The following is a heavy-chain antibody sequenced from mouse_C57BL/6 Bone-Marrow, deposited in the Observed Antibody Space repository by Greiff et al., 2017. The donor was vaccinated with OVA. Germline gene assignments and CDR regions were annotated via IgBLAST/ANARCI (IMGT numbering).Heavy chain of an antibody. J-gene: IGHJ4*01. D-gene: IGHD1-1*01. V-gene: IGHV5-12*01. CDR3: ARRGTTVVPCAMDY. CDR1: GFTFSDYY. CDR2: ISNGGGST. Sequence: DVHLVESGGGLVQPGGSLKLSCAASGFTFSDYYMYWVRQTPEKRLEWVAYISNGGGSTYYPDTVKGRFTISRDNAKNTLYLQMSRLKSEDTAMYYCARRGTTVVPCAMDYWGQGTSVTVSS.